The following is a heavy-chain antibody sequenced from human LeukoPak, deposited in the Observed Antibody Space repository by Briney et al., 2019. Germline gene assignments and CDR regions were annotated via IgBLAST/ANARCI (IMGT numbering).Heavy chain of an antibody. D-gene: IGHD2-15*01. V-gene: IGHV1-69*13. CDR3: AKGGYCSGGTCYTRGFDP. CDR2: IIPSFGTA. J-gene: IGHJ5*02. Sequence: SAKVSCKASGGTFSNYAISWMRQAPGQGPEWMGGIIPSFGTANYAQKFEGRVNITADESTNIAYMELRSLRSEDAAVYYCAKGGYCSGGTCYTRGFDPWGQGTLVTVSS. CDR1: GGTFSNYA.